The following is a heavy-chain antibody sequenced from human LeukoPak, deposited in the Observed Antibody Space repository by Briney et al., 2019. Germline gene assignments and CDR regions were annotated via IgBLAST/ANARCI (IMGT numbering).Heavy chain of an antibody. CDR1: GLTFSNVW. CDR3: ASFRATDN. Sequence: GGSLRLSCEVSGLTFSNVWMHWVRQTPGQGLVWVCRINTAGSTVYADPVKGRFTISRDNAKNMVYLQMNSLSAEATAVYYCASFRATDNWGRGTMVTVSS. J-gene: IGHJ3*01. CDR2: INTAGST. D-gene: IGHD2-15*01. V-gene: IGHV3-74*01.